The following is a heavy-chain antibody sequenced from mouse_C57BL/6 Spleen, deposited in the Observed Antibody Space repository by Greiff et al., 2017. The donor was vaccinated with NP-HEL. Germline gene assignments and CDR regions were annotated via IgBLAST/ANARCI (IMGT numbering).Heavy chain of an antibody. J-gene: IGHJ3*01. CDR1: GYTFTSYW. CDR3: ARGYYYYGSSPAWFAY. Sequence: QVQLQQPGAELVMPGASVKLSCKASGYTFTSYWMHWVKQRPGQGLEWIGEIDPSDSYTNYNQKFKGKSTLTVDKSSSTAYMQLSSLTSEDSAVYYWARGYYYYGSSPAWFAYWGQRTLVTVSA. CDR2: IDPSDSYT. D-gene: IGHD1-1*01. V-gene: IGHV1-69*01.